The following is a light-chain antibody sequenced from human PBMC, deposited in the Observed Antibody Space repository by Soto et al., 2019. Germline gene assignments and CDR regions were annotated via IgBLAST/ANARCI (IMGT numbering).Light chain of an antibody. V-gene: IGLV4-69*01. Sequence: QLVLTQSPSASASLGASVKLTCTLSSGHSTYAIAWHQQQPEKGPRYLMKLSSDGSHYRGDGIPDRFSGSSSGAERYLIISSLQSDDEADYYCQTWGTGFRVFGGGTKVTVL. CDR3: QTWGTGFRV. CDR2: LSSDGSH. CDR1: SGHSTYA. J-gene: IGLJ3*02.